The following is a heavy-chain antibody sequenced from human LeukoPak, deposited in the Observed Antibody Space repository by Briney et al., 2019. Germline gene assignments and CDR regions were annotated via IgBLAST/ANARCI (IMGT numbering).Heavy chain of an antibody. CDR2: INHSGST. V-gene: IGHV4-34*01. J-gene: IGHJ5*02. D-gene: IGHD3-10*01. CDR1: GGSFSGYY. CDR3: ARGRGEGRGISMVRGVRAPSYNWFDP. Sequence: SETLSLTCAVYGGSFSGYYWSWIRQPPGKGLEWVGEINHSGSTNYNPSLKSRVTISVDTSKNQFSPKLSSVTAADTAVYYCARGRGEGRGISMVRGVRAPSYNWFDPWGHGTLVTVSS.